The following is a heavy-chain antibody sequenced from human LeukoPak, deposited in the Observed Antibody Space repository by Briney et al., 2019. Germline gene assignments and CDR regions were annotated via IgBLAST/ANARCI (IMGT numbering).Heavy chain of an antibody. D-gene: IGHD6-13*01. CDR1: GGSISSYY. V-gene: IGHV4-59*01. CDR3: ARGPAAVSFDY. CDR2: IYYSGST. Sequence: SETLSLTCTVSGGSISSYYWSWIRQPPGKGLEWIGYIYYSGSTNYNPSLKSRVTISVDTSKNQFSLKLSPATAADTAVYYCARGPAAVSFDYWGQGTLVTVSS. J-gene: IGHJ4*02.